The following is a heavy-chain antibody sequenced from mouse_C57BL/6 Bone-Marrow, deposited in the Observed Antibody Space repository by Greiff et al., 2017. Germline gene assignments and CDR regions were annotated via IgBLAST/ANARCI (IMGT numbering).Heavy chain of an antibody. CDR2: IDPSDSYT. V-gene: IGHV1-69*01. CDR1: GYTFTSYW. D-gene: IGHD1-1*01. CDR3: ARYTTVVADYAMDY. Sequence: QVQLQQPGAELVMPGASVKLSCKASGYTFTSYWMHWVKQRPGQGLEWIGEIDPSDSYTNYNQKFKGKSTLTVDKSSSTAYMQLSSLTSEDSAVYYCARYTTVVADYAMDYWGQGTSVTVSS. J-gene: IGHJ4*01.